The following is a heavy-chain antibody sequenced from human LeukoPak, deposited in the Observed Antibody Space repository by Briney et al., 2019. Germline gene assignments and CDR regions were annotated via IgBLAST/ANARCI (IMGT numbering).Heavy chain of an antibody. CDR3: ATVMPTLGYCSGGSCRQYYYMDV. J-gene: IGHJ6*03. CDR1: GYTLTELS. D-gene: IGHD2-15*01. CDR2: FDPEDGET. V-gene: IGHV1-24*01. Sequence: ASVKVSCKVSGYTLTELSMHWVRQAPGKGLEWMGGFDPEDGETIYAQKFQGRVTMTEDTSTDTAYMALSSLRSEDTAVYYCATVMPTLGYCSGGSCRQYYYMDVWGKGTTVTVSS.